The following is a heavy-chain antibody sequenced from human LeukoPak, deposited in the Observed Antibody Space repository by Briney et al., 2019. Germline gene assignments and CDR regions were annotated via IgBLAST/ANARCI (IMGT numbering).Heavy chain of an antibody. CDR3: ASITLVRENVDY. V-gene: IGHV4-34*01. D-gene: IGHD3-10*01. Sequence: SETLSLTCAVYGGSFSGYYWSWIRQPPGKGLEWIGEINHSGSTNYNPSLKSRVTISVDTSKNQFSLKLSSVTAADTAVYYCASITLVRENVDYWGQGTLVTVSS. J-gene: IGHJ4*02. CDR2: INHSGST. CDR1: GGSFSGYY.